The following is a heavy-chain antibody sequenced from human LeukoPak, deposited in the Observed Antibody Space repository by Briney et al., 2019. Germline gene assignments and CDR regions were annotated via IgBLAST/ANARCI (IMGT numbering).Heavy chain of an antibody. CDR1: GFTFSSYG. V-gene: IGHV3-30*18. D-gene: IGHD5-12*01. CDR2: ISYDGSNK. J-gene: IGHJ3*02. Sequence: PGGSLRLSCAASGFTFSSYGMHWVRQAPGKGLEWVAVISYDGSNKYYADSVEGRFTISRDDSKNTLYVQMNSLRVDDAAVYYCAKDSGYASAFDIWGQGTMVTVS. CDR3: AKDSGYASAFDI.